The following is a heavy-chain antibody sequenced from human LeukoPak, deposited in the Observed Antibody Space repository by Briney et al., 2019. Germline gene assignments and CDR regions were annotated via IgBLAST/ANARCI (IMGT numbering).Heavy chain of an antibody. Sequence: GGSLRLFCAASGFTFSSYAMSWVRQAPGKGLEWVSAISGSGGSTYYADSVKGRFTISRDNSKNTLYLQMNSLRAEDTAVYYCAKMTIGGKQLTRNWFDPWGQGTLVTVSS. CDR3: AKMTIGGKQLTRNWFDP. J-gene: IGHJ5*02. V-gene: IGHV3-23*01. CDR2: ISGSGGST. CDR1: GFTFSSYA. D-gene: IGHD5-18*01.